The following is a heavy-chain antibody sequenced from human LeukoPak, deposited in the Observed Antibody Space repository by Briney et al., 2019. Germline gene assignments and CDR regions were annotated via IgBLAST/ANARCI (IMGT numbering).Heavy chain of an antibody. J-gene: IGHJ4*02. CDR2: IKSKTDGGTT. Sequence: GGSLRLSCAASGFTFSNAWMSWVRQAPGKGLEWVGRIKSKTDGGTTDYAAPVKGRFTISRDDSKNTLYLQVNSLKTEDTAVYYCTTDGAYSGYDPAGYFDYWGQGTLVTVSS. D-gene: IGHD5-12*01. CDR1: GFTFSNAW. CDR3: TTDGAYSGYDPAGYFDY. V-gene: IGHV3-15*01.